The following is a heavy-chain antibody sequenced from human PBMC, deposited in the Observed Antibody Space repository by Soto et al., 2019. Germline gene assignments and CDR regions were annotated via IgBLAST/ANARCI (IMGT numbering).Heavy chain of an antibody. J-gene: IGHJ6*02. Sequence: QVRLEESGPGLVKPSETLSLICSVSGGSVNNANYFWNWIRHHPENGLEWIGYIYYSGSTRYNPSFKTRATLSIDTVKNPFSLRLNSVTVADTAVYFCARDADYGGSRGGMDVWGRGTTVTVSS. CDR1: GGSVNNANYF. CDR3: ARDADYGGSRGGMDV. D-gene: IGHD4-17*01. V-gene: IGHV4-31*03. CDR2: IYYSGST.